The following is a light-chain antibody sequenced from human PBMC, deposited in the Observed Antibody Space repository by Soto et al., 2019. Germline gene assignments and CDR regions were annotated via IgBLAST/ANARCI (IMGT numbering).Light chain of an antibody. J-gene: IGKJ2*01. Sequence: EIVLTQSPGTLSLSPGERATLSCRTSETISSTYLAWYQQTPGQAPRLLIHGTSSRASDIPDRFSGSGSGTVFTLTISRLEPEDFAVYFCQQYGRSPPTFGPGTKLDIK. V-gene: IGKV3-20*01. CDR2: GTS. CDR3: QQYGRSPPT. CDR1: ETISSTY.